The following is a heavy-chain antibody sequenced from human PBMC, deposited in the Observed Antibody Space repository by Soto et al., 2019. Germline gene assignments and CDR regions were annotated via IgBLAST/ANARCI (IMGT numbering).Heavy chain of an antibody. D-gene: IGHD2-8*01. J-gene: IGHJ4*01. CDR2: TYYRSKWCY. CDR1: GASVSSNSVV. V-gene: IGHV6-1*01. CDR3: ARGSFIRRPCTGFHY. Sequence: SQPLSLSSSISGASVSSNSVVCNWIRKTPSRGLECLGRTYYRSKWCYEYAGSVKTRLEINLDTSKNQFSVQLIPSTPDDADGHYGARGSFIRRPCTGFHYWGKGTRVTVSS.